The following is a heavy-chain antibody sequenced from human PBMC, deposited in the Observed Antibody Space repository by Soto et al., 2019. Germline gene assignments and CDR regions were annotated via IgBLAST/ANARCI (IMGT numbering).Heavy chain of an antibody. J-gene: IGHJ3*02. V-gene: IGHV1-18*01. CDR2: ISAYNGNT. CDR3: ASPYYDILTAGIGDAFDI. CDR1: GYTFTSYG. Sequence: ASVKVSCKASGYTFTSYGISWVRQAPGQGLEWMGWISAYNGNTNYAQKLQGRVTMTTDTSTSTAYMELRSLRSDDTAVYYCASPYYDILTAGIGDAFDIWGQGTMVTVS. D-gene: IGHD3-9*01.